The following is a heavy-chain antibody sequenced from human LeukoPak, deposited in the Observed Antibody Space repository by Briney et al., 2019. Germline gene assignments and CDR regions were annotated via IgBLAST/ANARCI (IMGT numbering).Heavy chain of an antibody. CDR1: GFTVSSNY. CDR3: ARDGDYGDYGGFDY. J-gene: IGHJ4*02. D-gene: IGHD4-17*01. Sequence: GGSLRLSCAASGFTVSSNYMSWVRQAPGKGLEWVSVICSGGSTYYADSVKGRFTISRDNSKNTLYLQMNSLRAEDTAVYYCARDGDYGDYGGFDYWGQGTLVTVSS. V-gene: IGHV3-66*01. CDR2: ICSGGST.